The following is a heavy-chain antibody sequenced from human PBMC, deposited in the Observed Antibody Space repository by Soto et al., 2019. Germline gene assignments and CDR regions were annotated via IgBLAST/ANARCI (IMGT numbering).Heavy chain of an antibody. V-gene: IGHV3-30-3*01. J-gene: IGHJ4*02. CDR3: ARAVFYSSSPIH. D-gene: IGHD6-6*01. CDR1: GFTFSSYA. CDR2: ISYDGSNK. Sequence: AGWSLRLSCAASGFTFSSYAMHWVRQAPGKGLEWVAVISYDGSNKYYADSVKGRFTISRDNSKSTLYLQMNSLRAEDTAVYYCARAVFYSSSPIHWGQGTLVTVS.